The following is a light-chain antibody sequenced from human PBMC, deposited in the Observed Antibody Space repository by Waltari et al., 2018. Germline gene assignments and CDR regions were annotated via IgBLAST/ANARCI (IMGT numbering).Light chain of an antibody. J-gene: IGLJ1*01. CDR3: NSRDSSGNLYV. CDR2: GKN. Sequence: SSELPQDPAVSVALGQTVRITCQGDSLRSYYASWYQRKPGQAPVLVIYGKNNRPSGIPDRFSGSSSGDTASLTITGAQAEDEADYYCNSRDSSGNLYVFGTGTKVTVL. CDR1: SLRSYY. V-gene: IGLV3-19*01.